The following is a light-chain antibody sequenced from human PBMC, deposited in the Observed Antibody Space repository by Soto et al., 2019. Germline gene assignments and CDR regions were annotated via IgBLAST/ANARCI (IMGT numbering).Light chain of an antibody. CDR3: QQYNDSFPT. J-gene: IGKJ1*01. Sequence: DVQMTQSPSTLSASVGDRVTISCRASQNINTWLAWYKQQPGKAPQRLIYKASSLESGVPSRFSGSGSGTDLTLTISSLRPDDFVTFYCQQYNDSFPTFGQGTKVEIK. V-gene: IGKV1-5*03. CDR1: QNINTW. CDR2: KAS.